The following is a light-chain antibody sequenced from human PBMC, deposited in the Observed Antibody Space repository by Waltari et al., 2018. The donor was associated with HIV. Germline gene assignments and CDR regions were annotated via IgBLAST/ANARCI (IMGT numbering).Light chain of an antibody. V-gene: IGLV2-14*01. CDR3: SSYTSSSTLNV. CDR1: SSDVGGYNH. Sequence: QSALTQPAPVSGSPGQSTNISCTGTSSDVGGYNHVSWYQQHPGKAPKLMIYEVSNRPSGVSNRFSGSKSGNTASLTISGLQAEDEADYYCSSYTSSSTLNVFGTGTKVTVL. CDR2: EVS. J-gene: IGLJ1*01.